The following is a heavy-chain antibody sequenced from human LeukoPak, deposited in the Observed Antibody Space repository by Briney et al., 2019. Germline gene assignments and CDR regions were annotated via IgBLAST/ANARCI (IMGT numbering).Heavy chain of an antibody. J-gene: IGHJ5*02. CDR2: IYYSGST. Sequence: SETLSLTCTVSGGSISSSSYYWGWIRQPPGKGLEWIGSIYYSGSTYYNPSLKSRVTISVDTSKNQFSLKLSSVTAADTAVYYCARVGTMVRGVIITPNWFDPWGQGTLVTVSS. CDR1: GGSISSSSYY. CDR3: ARVGTMVRGVIITPNWFDP. V-gene: IGHV4-39*07. D-gene: IGHD3-10*01.